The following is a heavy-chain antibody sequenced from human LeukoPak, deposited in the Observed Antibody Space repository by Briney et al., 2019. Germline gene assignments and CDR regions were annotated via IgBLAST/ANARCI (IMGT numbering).Heavy chain of an antibody. J-gene: IGHJ4*02. V-gene: IGHV4-39*01. Sequence: TSETLSLTCTVSGGSISSSSYYWGWIRQPPGKGLEWIGSIYYSGSTYYNPSLKSRVTISVDTSKNQFSLKLSSVTAADTAVYYCARQKLTNYAVWDYWGQGTLVTVSS. CDR2: IYYSGST. CDR3: ARQKLTNYAVWDY. CDR1: GGSISSSSYY. D-gene: IGHD3-3*01.